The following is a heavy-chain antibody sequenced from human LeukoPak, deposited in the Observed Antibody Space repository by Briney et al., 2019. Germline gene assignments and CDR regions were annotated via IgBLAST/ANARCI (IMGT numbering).Heavy chain of an antibody. D-gene: IGHD3-10*01. Sequence: GASVKVSCKASGYTFTSYDINWVRQATGQGLEWMGWMNPNSGNTGYAQKFQGRVTMTRNTSISTAYMELSSLRSEDTAVYYCARGQARAVGGVITAYWAKETRVTVSS. J-gene: IGHJ4*02. CDR2: MNPNSGNT. CDR3: ARGQARAVGGVITAY. CDR1: GYTFTSYD. V-gene: IGHV1-8*01.